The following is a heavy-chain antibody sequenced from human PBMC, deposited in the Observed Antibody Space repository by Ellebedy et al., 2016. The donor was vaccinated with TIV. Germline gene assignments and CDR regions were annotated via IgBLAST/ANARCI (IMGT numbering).Heavy chain of an antibody. CDR2: IYSGGST. D-gene: IGHD6-19*01. CDR1: GFTVSSNY. CDR3: ASAVRKEYYYYGMDV. J-gene: IGHJ6*02. Sequence: GESLKISCAASGFTVSSNYMSWVRQAPGKGLEWVSVIYSGGSTYYADSVKGRFTISRDNSKNTLYLQMNSLRAEDTAVYYCASAVRKEYYYYGMDVWGQGTTVTVSS. V-gene: IGHV3-66*01.